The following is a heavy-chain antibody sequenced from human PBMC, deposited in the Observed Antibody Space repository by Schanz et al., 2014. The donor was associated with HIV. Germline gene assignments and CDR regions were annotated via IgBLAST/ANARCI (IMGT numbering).Heavy chain of an antibody. CDR1: GFTFSNYW. V-gene: IGHV3-74*01. J-gene: IGHJ4*02. D-gene: IGHD1-20*01. CDR2: INSDGRSA. Sequence: EVQLVESGGGLVQPGGSLRLSCTASGFTFSNYWMHWVRQVPGKGLVWVSRINSDGRSANYADSVKGRFTISRDNAKNTLILQMNSLRAEDTAVYYCAREAADRYMNQAPHDYWGRGTLVTVSS. CDR3: AREAADRYMNQAPHDY.